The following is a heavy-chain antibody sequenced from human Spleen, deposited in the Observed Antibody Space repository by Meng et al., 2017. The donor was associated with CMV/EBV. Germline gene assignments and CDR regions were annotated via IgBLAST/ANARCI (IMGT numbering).Heavy chain of an antibody. D-gene: IGHD2-2*01. CDR1: GYTFTSYA. J-gene: IGHJ5*02. Sequence: SGYTFTSYAMNWVRQAPGQGLEWMGWINPKNGGTNYAQKFQGRVTLTRDTSITTAYMELASLTPDDTAVYYCARVGVVIPAANSWFDPWGQGTLVTVSS. CDR2: INPKNGGT. V-gene: IGHV1-2*02. CDR3: ARVGVVIPAANSWFDP.